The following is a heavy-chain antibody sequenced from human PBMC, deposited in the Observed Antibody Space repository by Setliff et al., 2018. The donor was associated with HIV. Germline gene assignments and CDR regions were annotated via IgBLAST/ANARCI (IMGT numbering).Heavy chain of an antibody. CDR1: GGSISRSSYY. CDR3: ARGSGSSYFDY. V-gene: IGHV4-39*07. Sequence: SETLSLTCTVSGGSISRSSYYWGWIRQSPGKGLEWIGSIYYSGTTYYNPSFRSRVTVSVDTSKNQFSLKLSSVTAADTAVYYCARGSGSSYFDYWGQGTLVTVSS. CDR2: IYYSGTT. D-gene: IGHD3-10*01. J-gene: IGHJ4*02.